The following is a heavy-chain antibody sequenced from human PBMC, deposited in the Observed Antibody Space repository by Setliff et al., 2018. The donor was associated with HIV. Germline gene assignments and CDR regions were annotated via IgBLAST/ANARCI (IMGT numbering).Heavy chain of an antibody. CDR2: IIPIFGTA. V-gene: IGHV1-69*13. J-gene: IGHJ6*02. Sequence: SVKVSCKASGGTFSSYAISWVRQAPGQGLEWMGGIIPIFGTANYARKFQGRVTITADESTSTAYMELSSLRSEDTAVYYCARVGSIAAQTTLYYYYGMDVWGQGTTVTVSS. CDR3: ARVGSIAAQTTLYYYYGMDV. D-gene: IGHD6-6*01. CDR1: GGTFSSYA.